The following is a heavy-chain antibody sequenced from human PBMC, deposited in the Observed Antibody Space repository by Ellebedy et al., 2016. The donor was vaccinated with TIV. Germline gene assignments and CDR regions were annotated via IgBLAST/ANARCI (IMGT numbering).Heavy chain of an antibody. Sequence: SQTLSLTCAISGDSVSSNSAAWNWIRQSPSRGLEWLGRTYYRSKWYNDYAVSVKSRITINPDTSKNQFSLQLNSVTPEDTAVYYCASSPLKQWPSMYNWFDPWGQGTLVTVSS. CDR3: ASSPLKQWPSMYNWFDP. CDR1: GDSVSSNSAA. V-gene: IGHV6-1*01. CDR2: TYYRSKWYN. J-gene: IGHJ5*02. D-gene: IGHD6-19*01.